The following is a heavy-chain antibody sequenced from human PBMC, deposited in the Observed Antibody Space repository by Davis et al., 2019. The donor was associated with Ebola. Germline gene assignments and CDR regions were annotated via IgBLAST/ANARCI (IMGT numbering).Heavy chain of an antibody. CDR2: IYHSGGT. Sequence: MPSETLSLTCAVSGGSISSGGYSWSWIRQPPGKGLEYIGYIYHSGGTFYNPSLKSRVTMSVDRTTNQFSLRLSSVTAADTAVYYCARGPRTWTMNYFLDYWGQGTLVIVSS. CDR3: ARGPRTWTMNYFLDY. V-gene: IGHV4-30-2*01. J-gene: IGHJ4*02. CDR1: GGSISSGGYS. D-gene: IGHD1-7*01.